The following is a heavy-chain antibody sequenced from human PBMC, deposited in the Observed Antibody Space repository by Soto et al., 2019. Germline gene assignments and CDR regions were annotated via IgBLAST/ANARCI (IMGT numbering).Heavy chain of an antibody. CDR3: AKEGTPYTSSHLDN. CDR2: VSHDGIIQ. D-gene: IGHD6-19*01. J-gene: IGHJ4*02. V-gene: IGHV3-30*18. CDR1: GFTFRTFG. Sequence: QVQLVESGGGVVQSGRSLRLSCVASGFTFRTFGMQWVRQVPGKGLEWVAVVSHDGIIQHYADSVKGRFSISRDNFKNTVYLQMYRLRPDDTTVYYCAKEGTPYTSSHLDNWGQGTLVTVSS.